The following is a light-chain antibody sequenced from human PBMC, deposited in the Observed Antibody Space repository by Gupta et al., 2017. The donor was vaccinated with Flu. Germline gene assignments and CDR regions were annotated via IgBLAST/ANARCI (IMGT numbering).Light chain of an antibody. Sequence: EIVLTQSPATLSLSPGERATLSCRASQSVGAYLAWYQQKPGQTPRLLIYDASNRATGIPARFSGSGSGTDFTLTISSLEPEDFAVYYCQMRSNWPRYTF. V-gene: IGKV3-11*01. CDR1: QSVGAY. CDR3: QMRSNWPRYT. CDR2: DAS. J-gene: IGKJ2*01.